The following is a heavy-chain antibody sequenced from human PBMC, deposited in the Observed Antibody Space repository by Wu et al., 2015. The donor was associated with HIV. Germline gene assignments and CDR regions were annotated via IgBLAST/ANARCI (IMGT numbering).Heavy chain of an antibody. CDR2: INSNRGGT. CDR3: ARLQSLHGLYSNADY. D-gene: IGHD2-21*01. V-gene: IGHV1-2*02. J-gene: IGHJ4*02. CDR1: GYMFTSYG. Sequence: QVQLVQSGGEMKKPGASVKVSCKASGYMFTSYGISWVRQAPGQGPEWMGWINSNRGGTKYAQKFQGRITLTRDTAVSTAYLEMNTLRSDDTAVYYCARLQSLHGLYSNADYWGQGTLVTVSS.